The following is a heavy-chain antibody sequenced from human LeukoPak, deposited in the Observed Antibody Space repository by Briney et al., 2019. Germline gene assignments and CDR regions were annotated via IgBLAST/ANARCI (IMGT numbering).Heavy chain of an antibody. CDR2: ISGSGGST. J-gene: IGHJ4*02. Sequence: GGSLRLSCAASGVTFSSYAMSWVRQAAGKGLEWVSAISGSGGSTYYPDSVKGRFTTSRDNSKTTLYLQINSLRAEETAVYYCAKDPFESSGWYGTFFDYSGQGTLVTVSS. D-gene: IGHD6-19*01. V-gene: IGHV3-23*01. CDR1: GVTFSSYA. CDR3: AKDPFESSGWYGTFFDY.